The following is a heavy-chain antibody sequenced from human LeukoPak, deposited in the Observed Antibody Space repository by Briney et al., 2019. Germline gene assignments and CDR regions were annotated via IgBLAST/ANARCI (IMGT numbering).Heavy chain of an antibody. D-gene: IGHD5-18*01. CDR2: IYTSGST. CDR3: ARGLGYSPKKKQYYYYMDV. Sequence: SETLSLTCTVSGGSISSGSYCWSWIRQPAGKGLEWIGRIYTSGSTNYNPSLKSRVTISVDTSKNQFSLKLSSVTAADAAVYYCARGLGYSPKKKQYYYYMDVWGKGTTVTISS. J-gene: IGHJ6*03. CDR1: GGSISSGSYC. V-gene: IGHV4-61*02.